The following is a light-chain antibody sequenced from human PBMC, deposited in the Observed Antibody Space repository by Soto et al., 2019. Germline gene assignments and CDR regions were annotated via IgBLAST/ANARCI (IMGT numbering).Light chain of an antibody. CDR2: WAS. Sequence: DIVMTQSPESLAVSLGERATINCKSSQSVLYSSNNKNYLAWYQQKSGQPPKLLIYWASTRESGVPDRFSGSGSGTDFTLTISSLQAADVAVYYCQQYYSSPWTFGQGTKVDIK. CDR1: QSVLYSSNNKNY. CDR3: QQYYSSPWT. J-gene: IGKJ1*01. V-gene: IGKV4-1*01.